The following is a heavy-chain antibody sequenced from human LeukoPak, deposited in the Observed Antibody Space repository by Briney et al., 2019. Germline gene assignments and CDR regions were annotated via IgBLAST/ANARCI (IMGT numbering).Heavy chain of an antibody. Sequence: GGSLRLSCAASGFTFSTYAVNWVRQAPGKGLEWVSTISGSGDSTYYADSVKGRFTISRDNSKDTLYLQMSSVRVDDTAVYYCARDITNWFDPWGQGTLVTVSS. D-gene: IGHD3-10*01. V-gene: IGHV3-23*01. CDR3: ARDITNWFDP. CDR2: ISGSGDST. CDR1: GFTFSTYA. J-gene: IGHJ5*02.